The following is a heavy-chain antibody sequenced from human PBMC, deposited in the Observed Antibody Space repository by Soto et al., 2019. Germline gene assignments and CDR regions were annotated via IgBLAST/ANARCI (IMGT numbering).Heavy chain of an antibody. CDR2: ISSSSTYI. Sequence: EAQLVESGGGLVKPGGSLRLSCAASGFTFSSYTMSWVRQAPGKGLEWVSSISSSSTYIYYADSVKGRFTISRDNAKNSLYLQMNSLRAEDTAVYYCARDNGEFDPWGQGTLVTVSS. CDR1: GFTFSSYT. D-gene: IGHD3-10*01. CDR3: ARDNGEFDP. V-gene: IGHV3-21*01. J-gene: IGHJ5*02.